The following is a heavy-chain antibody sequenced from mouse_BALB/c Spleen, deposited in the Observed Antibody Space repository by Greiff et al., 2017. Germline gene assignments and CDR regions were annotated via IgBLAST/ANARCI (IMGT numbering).Heavy chain of an antibody. CDR3: ARDGNGNYPNYYAMDY. J-gene: IGHJ4*01. D-gene: IGHD2-1*01. Sequence: EVHLVESGGGLVKPGGSLKLSCAASGFTFSDYYMYWVRQTPEKRLEWVATISDGGSYTYYPDSVKGRFTISRDNAKNNLYLQMSSLKSEDTAMYYCARDGNGNYPNYYAMDYWGQGTSVTVSS. CDR1: GFTFSDYY. V-gene: IGHV5-4*02. CDR2: ISDGGSYT.